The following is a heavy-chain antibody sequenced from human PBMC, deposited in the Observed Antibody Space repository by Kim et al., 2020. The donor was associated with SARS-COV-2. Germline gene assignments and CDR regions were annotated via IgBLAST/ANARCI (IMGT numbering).Heavy chain of an antibody. CDR3: ARHRGIVGANPFDY. CDR2: IYYSGST. J-gene: IGHJ4*02. CDR1: AGSISSSSYY. D-gene: IGHD1-26*01. Sequence: SETLSLTCTVSAGSISSSSYYWGWIRQPPGKGLEWIGSIYYSGSTYYNPSLKSRVTISVDTSKNQFSLKLSSVTAADTAVYYCARHRGIVGANPFDYWGQGTLVTVSS. V-gene: IGHV4-39*01.